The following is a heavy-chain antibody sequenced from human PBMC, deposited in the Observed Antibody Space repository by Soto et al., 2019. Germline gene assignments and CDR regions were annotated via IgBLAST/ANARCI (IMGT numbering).Heavy chain of an antibody. J-gene: IGHJ4*02. CDR1: GFTFSNAW. Sequence: EVQLVASVGGLVKPGESLRLSCAAAGFTFSNAWMSWVRQAPGKGLAWVGRIKSKTYGGTTDYAAPVKGRVTISRDYAKNTIHLQVNSLITEDPAVYNCTPGLVVGDTFYDPAQNQCYWDQGTLVTFSA. CDR2: IKSKTYGGTT. V-gene: IGHV3-15*01. CDR3: TPGLVVGDTFYDPAQNQCY. D-gene: IGHD1-26*01.